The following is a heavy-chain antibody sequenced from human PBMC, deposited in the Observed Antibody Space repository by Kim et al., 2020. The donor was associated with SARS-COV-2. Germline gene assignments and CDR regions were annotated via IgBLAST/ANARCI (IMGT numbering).Heavy chain of an antibody. J-gene: IGHJ5*02. Sequence: GGSLRLSCAASGFTFSSYAMSWVRQAPGKGLEWVSAISGSGGSTYYADSVKGRFTISRDNSKNTLYLQMNSLRAEDTAVYYCAKGGSSSWYGANNNWFDPWGEGTLVAVSS. CDR3: AKGGSSSWYGANNNWFDP. CDR2: ISGSGGST. V-gene: IGHV3-23*01. D-gene: IGHD6-13*01. CDR1: GFTFSSYA.